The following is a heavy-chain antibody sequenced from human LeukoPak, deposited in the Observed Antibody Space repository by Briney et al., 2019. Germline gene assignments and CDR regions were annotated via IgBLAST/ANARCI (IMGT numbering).Heavy chain of an antibody. CDR2: IKQDGSEK. CDR3: ARYHGGGWDV. V-gene: IGHV3-7*01. J-gene: IGHJ6*02. Sequence: PGGSLRLSCAASGFSISNYWMSWVRQAPEKGLEWVANIKQDGSEKYYVDSVKGRFTISRDNAKNSLYLQMNNLRAEDTAVYYCARYHGGGWDVWGQGTTVIVSS. D-gene: IGHD4-23*01. CDR1: GFSISNYW.